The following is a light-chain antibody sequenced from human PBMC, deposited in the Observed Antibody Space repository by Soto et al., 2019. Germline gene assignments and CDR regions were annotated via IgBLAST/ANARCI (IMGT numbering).Light chain of an antibody. CDR3: QKYDSVPLT. CDR2: AAS. CDR1: QGINNF. J-gene: IGKJ4*01. V-gene: IGKV1-27*01. Sequence: DIQMTQSPSSLSASVGDRVTITCRASQGINNFVAWYQQKPGEVPKLLIYAASTLQSGVPSRFSGSGFGTDFVLTISSLEPEEVASYYCQKYDSVPLTFGGGTSGEIK.